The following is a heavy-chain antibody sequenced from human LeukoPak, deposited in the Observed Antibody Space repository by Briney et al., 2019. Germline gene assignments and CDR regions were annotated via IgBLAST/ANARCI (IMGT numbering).Heavy chain of an antibody. CDR2: IRYDGSNK. V-gene: IGHV3-30*02. CDR1: GFTFSSYG. J-gene: IGHJ6*03. CDR3: AKGGGYEAQYYYYYLDV. D-gene: IGHD5-12*01. Sequence: WGSLGLSCAASGFTFSSYGMHWVRQAPGKGLEWVAFIRYDGSNKYYADSVKGRFTISRDNSKNTLYLQMKSLRAEDTAVYYCAKGGGYEAQYYYYYLDVWGKGTTVTISS.